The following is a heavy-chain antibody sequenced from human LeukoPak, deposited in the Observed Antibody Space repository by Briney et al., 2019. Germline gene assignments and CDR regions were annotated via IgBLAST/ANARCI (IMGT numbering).Heavy chain of an antibody. CDR1: GYPISSGFY. J-gene: IGHJ4*02. D-gene: IGHD4-17*01. CDR2: IYHSGST. V-gene: IGHV4-38-2*01. Sequence: PSETLSLTCAVSGYPISSGFYWGWIRQPPGKGLEWIGSIYHSGSTYYNPSLKSRVTISVDTSKNQFSLKLSSVTAADTAVYYCARGTIRYYFAYWSQGTLFTVSS. CDR3: ARGTIRYYFAY.